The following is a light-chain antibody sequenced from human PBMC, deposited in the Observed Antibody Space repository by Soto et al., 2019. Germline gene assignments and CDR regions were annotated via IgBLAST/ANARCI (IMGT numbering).Light chain of an antibody. CDR1: QSVSTY. V-gene: IGKV3-11*01. Sequence: EIVLTQSPATLSLSPGERASLSCRASQSVSTYLAWYQQKPGQAPRLLIYDASNRATDIPARFSGSGSATDFTLTINSLEPEDFAVYYCQQRSNWPLITFGQGTRLE. J-gene: IGKJ5*01. CDR2: DAS. CDR3: QQRSNWPLIT.